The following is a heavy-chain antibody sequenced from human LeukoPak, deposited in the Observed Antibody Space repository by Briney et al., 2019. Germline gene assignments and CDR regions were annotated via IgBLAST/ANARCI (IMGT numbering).Heavy chain of an antibody. CDR2: ISSSCSTI. CDR3: ARRSSGYVFDY. Sequence: GGSLRLSCAASGFTFSDYYMSWIRQAPGKGLEWVSYISSSCSTIYYADSVKGRFTVSRDNAKNSLYLQMNSLRAEDTAVYYCARRSSGYVFDYWGQGTLVTVSS. CDR1: GFTFSDYY. D-gene: IGHD3-22*01. J-gene: IGHJ4*02. V-gene: IGHV3-11*01.